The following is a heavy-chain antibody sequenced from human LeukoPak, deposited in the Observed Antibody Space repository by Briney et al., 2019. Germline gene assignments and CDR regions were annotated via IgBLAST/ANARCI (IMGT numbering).Heavy chain of an antibody. J-gene: IGHJ4*02. V-gene: IGHV4-34*01. CDR2: IYYSGST. CDR3: AGLEEMATTYFDY. Sequence: PSETLSLTCAVYGGSFSGYYWGWLRQPPGKGLEWIGSIYYSGSTYYNPSLKSRVTISVDTSKNQFSLKLSSVTAADTAVYYCAGLEEMATTYFDYWGQGTLVTVSS. CDR1: GGSFSGYY. D-gene: IGHD5-24*01.